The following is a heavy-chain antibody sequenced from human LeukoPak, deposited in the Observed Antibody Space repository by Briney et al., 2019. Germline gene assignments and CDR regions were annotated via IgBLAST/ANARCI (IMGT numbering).Heavy chain of an antibody. D-gene: IGHD3-22*01. Sequence: PGGSLRLSCAASGFTVSRHYMSWVRQAPGRGLEWVSIIYSPGGTYYADSVKGRFTISRDNSKNTIYLQMSSLRVEDTAVYYCARAPYSADSSATPPAFDIWGQGTMVTVSS. J-gene: IGHJ3*02. V-gene: IGHV3-53*01. CDR3: ARAPYSADSSATPPAFDI. CDR2: IYSPGGT. CDR1: GFTVSRHY.